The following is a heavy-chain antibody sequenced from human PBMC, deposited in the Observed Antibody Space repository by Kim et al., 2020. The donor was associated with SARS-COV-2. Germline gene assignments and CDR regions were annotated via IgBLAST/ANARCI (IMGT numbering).Heavy chain of an antibody. CDR1: GFTFSSYS. CDR3: APDVDRGYSGYGYGEN. V-gene: IGHV3-48*02. Sequence: GGSLRLSCAASGFTFSSYSMNWVRQAPGKGLEWVSYISSSSSTIYYADSVKGRFTISRDNAKNSLYLQMNSLRDEDTAVYYCAPDVDRGYSGYGYGENWGQGTLVTVSS. J-gene: IGHJ4*02. D-gene: IGHD5-12*01. CDR2: ISSSSSTI.